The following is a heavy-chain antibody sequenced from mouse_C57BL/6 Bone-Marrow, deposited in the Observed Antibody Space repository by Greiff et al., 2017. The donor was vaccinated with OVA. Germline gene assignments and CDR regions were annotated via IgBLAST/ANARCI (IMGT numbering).Heavy chain of an antibody. Sequence: QVHVKQSGAELARPGASVKLSCKASGYTFTSYGISWVKQRTGQGLEWIGEIYPRSGNTYYNEKFKGKATLTADKSSSTAYMELRSLTSEDSAVYFCARGGTGTRDYWGQGTTLTVSS. CDR2: IYPRSGNT. V-gene: IGHV1-81*01. D-gene: IGHD4-1*01. CDR3: ARGGTGTRDY. J-gene: IGHJ2*01. CDR1: GYTFTSYG.